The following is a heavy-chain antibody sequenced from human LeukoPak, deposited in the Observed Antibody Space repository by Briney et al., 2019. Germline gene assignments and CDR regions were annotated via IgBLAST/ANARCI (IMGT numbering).Heavy chain of an antibody. CDR1: GGSFSGYY. V-gene: IGHV4-34*01. CDR3: ARGQADDSSGYYFDY. D-gene: IGHD3-22*01. J-gene: IGHJ4*02. CDR2: INHSGST. Sequence: PSETLSLTCAVYGGSFSGYYWSWIRQPPGKGLEWIGEINHSGSTNYNPSLKSRVTISVDTSKHQFSLKLSSVTAADTAVYYCARGQADDSSGYYFDYWGQGTLVTVSS.